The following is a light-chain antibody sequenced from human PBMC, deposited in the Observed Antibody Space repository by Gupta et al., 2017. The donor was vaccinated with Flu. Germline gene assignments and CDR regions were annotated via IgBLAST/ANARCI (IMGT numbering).Light chain of an antibody. V-gene: IGKV1-39*01. Sequence: DIQMTQSPSSLSASVGDRVTITCRASQSISTYLNWYQQKPGKAPKLLIFSASALQGGVPSRFSGSGSGTDFTLTIRGLQPDDFATYYCQQSDSIPLTVGQGTKLETK. CDR2: SAS. CDR1: QSISTY. J-gene: IGKJ2*01. CDR3: QQSDSIPLT.